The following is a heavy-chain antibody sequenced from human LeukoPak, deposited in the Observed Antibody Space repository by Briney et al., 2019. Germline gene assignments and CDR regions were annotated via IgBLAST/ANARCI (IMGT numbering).Heavy chain of an antibody. Sequence: PSETLSLTCTVSGGSISSGDYYWSWIRQPPGKGLEWIGEINHSGSTNYNPSLKSRVTISVDTSKNQFSLKLSSVTAADTAVYYCALFWSGSQGYMDVWGKGTTVTVSS. J-gene: IGHJ6*03. CDR2: INHSGST. CDR3: ALFWSGSQGYMDV. D-gene: IGHD3-3*01. CDR1: GGSISSGDYY. V-gene: IGHV4-39*07.